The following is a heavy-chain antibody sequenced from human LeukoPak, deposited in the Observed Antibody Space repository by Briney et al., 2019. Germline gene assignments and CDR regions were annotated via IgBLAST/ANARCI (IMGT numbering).Heavy chain of an antibody. CDR1: GYTFTGYY. CDR3: ARDMWAVGLAVDY. Sequence: GASVKVSCKASGYTFTGYYMHRVRQAPGQGLEWMGWINPNSGGTNYAQKFQGRVTMTRDTSISTAYMELSRLRSDDTAVYYCARDMWAVGLAVDYWGQGTLVTVSS. J-gene: IGHJ4*02. CDR2: INPNSGGT. V-gene: IGHV1-2*02. D-gene: IGHD1-26*01.